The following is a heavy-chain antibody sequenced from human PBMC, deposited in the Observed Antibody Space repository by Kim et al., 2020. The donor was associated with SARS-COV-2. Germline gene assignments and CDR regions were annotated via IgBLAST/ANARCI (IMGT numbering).Heavy chain of an antibody. J-gene: IGHJ4*02. V-gene: IGHV3-23*01. CDR2: ISGSGGST. Sequence: GGSLRLSCAASGFTFSSYAMSWVRQAPGKGLEWVSAISGSGGSTYYADSVKGRFTISRDNSKNTLYLQMNSLRAEDTAVYYCARAEELLWFGEIIDYWGQGTLVTVSS. CDR1: GFTFSSYA. CDR3: ARAEELLWFGEIIDY. D-gene: IGHD3-10*01.